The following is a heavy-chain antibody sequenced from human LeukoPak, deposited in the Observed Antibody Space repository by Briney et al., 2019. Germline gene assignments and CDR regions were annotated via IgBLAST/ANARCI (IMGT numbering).Heavy chain of an antibody. V-gene: IGHV1-18*01. CDR3: ARSRYYYDSSGYPMTYFDY. D-gene: IGHD3-22*01. Sequence: ASVKVSCKASGYTFTSYGISWVRQAPGQGLEWMGWISAYNGNTNYAQKLQGRVTMTTDTSMSTAYMELRSLRSDDTAVYYCARSRYYYDSSGYPMTYFDYWGQETLVTVSS. CDR2: ISAYNGNT. J-gene: IGHJ4*02. CDR1: GYTFTSYG.